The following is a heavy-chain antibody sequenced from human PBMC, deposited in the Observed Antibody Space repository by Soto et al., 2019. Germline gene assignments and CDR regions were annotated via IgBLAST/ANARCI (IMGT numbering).Heavy chain of an antibody. V-gene: IGHV4-39*01. J-gene: IGHJ4*02. Sequence: SETLSLTCTVSGGSISSSSYYWGWIRQPPGKGLEWIGSIYYSGSTYYNPSLKSRVTISVDTSKNQFSLKLSSVTAADTAVYYCARHAPTTVTTYVDYWGQGTLVTVSS. CDR1: GGSISSSSYY. CDR3: ARHAPTTVTTYVDY. D-gene: IGHD4-17*01. CDR2: IYYSGST.